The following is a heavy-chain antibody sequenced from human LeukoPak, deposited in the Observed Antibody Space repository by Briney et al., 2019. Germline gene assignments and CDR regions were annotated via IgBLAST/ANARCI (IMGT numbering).Heavy chain of an antibody. CDR2: ITVNSNTI. Sequence: GGSLRLSCAASGFTFTTYTMNWVRQAPGKGLEWISYITVNSNTIWYADSVRGRFTISRDDAGNSLYPQMNSLRAEDTALYYCVRDFAYAFDIWGQGTMVTVSS. V-gene: IGHV3-48*04. CDR3: VRDFAYAFDI. CDR1: GFTFTTYT. J-gene: IGHJ3*02. D-gene: IGHD2-21*01.